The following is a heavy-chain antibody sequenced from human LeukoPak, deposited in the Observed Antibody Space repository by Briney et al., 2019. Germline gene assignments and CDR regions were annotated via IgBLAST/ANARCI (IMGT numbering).Heavy chain of an antibody. CDR3: AKRERYYYDSSGYFDY. D-gene: IGHD3-22*01. Sequence: GGSLRLSCAASGFSFSSYWMNWVRQAPGKGLEWVSAISGSGRDTYYADSVKGRFTISRDNSKNTLYLQMNSLRAEDTAVYYCAKRERYYYDSSGYFDYWGQGTLVTASS. CDR1: GFSFSSYW. CDR2: ISGSGRDT. V-gene: IGHV3-23*01. J-gene: IGHJ4*02.